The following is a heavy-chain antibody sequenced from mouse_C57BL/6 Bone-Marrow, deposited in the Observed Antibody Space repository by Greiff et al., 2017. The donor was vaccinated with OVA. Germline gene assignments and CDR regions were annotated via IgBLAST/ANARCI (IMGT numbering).Heavy chain of an antibody. CDR3: AGPEYYYGPAWFAY. CDR2: IYPRSGNT. Sequence: VQLQQSGAELARPGASVKLSCKASGYTFTSYGISWVKQRTGQGLEWIGEIYPRSGNTYYNEKFKGKATLTADKSSSTAYMELRSLTSEDSAVDFCAGPEYYYGPAWFAYWGQGTLVTVSA. J-gene: IGHJ3*01. D-gene: IGHD1-1*01. CDR1: GYTFTSYG. V-gene: IGHV1-81*01.